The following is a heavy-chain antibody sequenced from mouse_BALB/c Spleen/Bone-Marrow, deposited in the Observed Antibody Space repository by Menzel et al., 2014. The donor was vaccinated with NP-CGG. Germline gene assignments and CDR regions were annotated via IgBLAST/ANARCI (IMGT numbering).Heavy chain of an antibody. J-gene: IGHJ3*01. CDR1: GFNIKDTY. CDR3: ASYYYGRAWFAY. V-gene: IGHV14-3*02. D-gene: IGHD1-1*01. CDR2: IDPANGNT. Sequence: VQLQQSGAELVKPGASVKLSCTASGFNIKDTYMHWVKQRPEQGPEWIGRIDPANGNTKYDPKFQGKATITADTSSNTAYLQLSSLTSEDTAVYYCASYYYGRAWFAYWGQGTLVTVSA.